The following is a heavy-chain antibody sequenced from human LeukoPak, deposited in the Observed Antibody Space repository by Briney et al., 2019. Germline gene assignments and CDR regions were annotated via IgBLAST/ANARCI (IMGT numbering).Heavy chain of an antibody. CDR2: INHSGST. Sequence: PETLSLTCAVYGGSFSGYYWSWIRQPPGKGLEWIGEINHSGSTNYNPSLKSRVTISVDTSKNQFSLKLSSVTAADTAVYYCARLSGIRSTSCHIDYWGQGTLVTVSS. V-gene: IGHV4-34*01. D-gene: IGHD2-2*01. J-gene: IGHJ4*02. CDR1: GGSFSGYY. CDR3: ARLSGIRSTSCHIDY.